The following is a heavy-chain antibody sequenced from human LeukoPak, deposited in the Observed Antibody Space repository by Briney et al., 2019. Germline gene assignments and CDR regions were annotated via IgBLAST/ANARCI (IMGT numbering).Heavy chain of an antibody. V-gene: IGHV1-8*01. J-gene: IGHJ4*02. CDR1: LYTFTSYV. CDR3: AREGIAAAGILGPGY. D-gene: IGHD6-13*01. Sequence: AAVKVSCKASLYTFTSYVINWVRQATGQGLEWMGWMNPNRGNTGYAQKFQGRVTMTRNTSISTAYMELSSLRSEDTAVYYCAREGIAAAGILGPGYWGQGTLVTVSS. CDR2: MNPNRGNT.